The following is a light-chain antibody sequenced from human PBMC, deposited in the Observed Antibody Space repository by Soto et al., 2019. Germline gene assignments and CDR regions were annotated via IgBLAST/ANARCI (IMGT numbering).Light chain of an antibody. CDR3: QQYYSTPQT. CDR1: QSVLYSSNNKNY. V-gene: IGKV4-1*01. CDR2: WAS. Sequence: DVVMTQSPDSLAVSLGEKATINCKSSQSVLYSSNNKNYLAWYQQKPGQPPKLLIYWASTRESGVPVRFSGSGSGTDFTLTISSLQAEDVAVYYCQQYYSTPQTFGQGTKVDIK. J-gene: IGKJ1*01.